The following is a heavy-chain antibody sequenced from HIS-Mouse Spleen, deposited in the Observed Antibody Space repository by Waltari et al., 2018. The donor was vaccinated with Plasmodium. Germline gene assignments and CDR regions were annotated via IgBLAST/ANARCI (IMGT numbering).Heavy chain of an antibody. D-gene: IGHD6-13*01. J-gene: IGHJ3*02. Sequence: QVQLVQSGAEVKKPGSSVKVSCKASGGTFSSYAISWVRQAPGQGLEWMGSIIPILGITNYAKNFQGRVTITADKSTSTAYMELSSLRSEDTAVYYCARVLSIAAAGKDAFDIWGQGTMVTVSS. V-gene: IGHV1-69*04. CDR3: ARVLSIAAAGKDAFDI. CDR2: IIPILGIT. CDR1: GGTFSSYA.